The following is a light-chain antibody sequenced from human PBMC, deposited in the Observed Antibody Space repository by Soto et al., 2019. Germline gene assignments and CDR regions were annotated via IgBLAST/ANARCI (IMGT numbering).Light chain of an antibody. V-gene: IGLV2-14*01. Sequence: QAVVTQPASVSGSPGQSITFSCTGTSNDIGGYNYVSWYQQHPGKAPKLMIFDVSNRPSGVSYRFSGSKSGNTASLTISGLQAEDEADYYCSSYTSSSTLLFDGGTKLTVL. CDR1: SNDIGGYNY. CDR3: SSYTSSSTLL. J-gene: IGLJ2*01. CDR2: DVS.